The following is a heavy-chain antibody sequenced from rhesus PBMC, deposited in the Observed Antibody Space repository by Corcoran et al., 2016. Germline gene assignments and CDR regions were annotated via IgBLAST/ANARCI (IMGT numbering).Heavy chain of an antibody. Sequence: QVQLQESGPGLVKPSDTLSLTCAVSCGSFRGYYWGWIRQTPGKGLEWIGYISGRSGSTDYNPSLKSRVTISTDTSKNQFSLKLSSVTAADTAVYYCARGLVVADYFDYWGQGVLVTVSS. CDR1: CGSFRGYY. D-gene: IGHD3-16*01. J-gene: IGHJ4*01. V-gene: IGHV4-165*01. CDR2: ISGRSGST. CDR3: ARGLVVADYFDY.